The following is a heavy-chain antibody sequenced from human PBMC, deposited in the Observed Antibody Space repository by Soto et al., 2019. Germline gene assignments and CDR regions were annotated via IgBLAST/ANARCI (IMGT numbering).Heavy chain of an antibody. CDR2: IYYSGST. CDR1: GASITSYY. CDR3: ARAVYSPGTTDDHYYYGMDV. D-gene: IGHD1-7*01. Sequence: ETMSLTSTVSGASITSYYGSWNRPPPENVSGWIGYIYYSGSTNHNPSLKSRVTISVDTSKNQSALKLSSVTAAVTAVYYWARAVYSPGTTDDHYYYGMDVWGQGTTVTVSS. V-gene: IGHV4-59*08. J-gene: IGHJ6*02.